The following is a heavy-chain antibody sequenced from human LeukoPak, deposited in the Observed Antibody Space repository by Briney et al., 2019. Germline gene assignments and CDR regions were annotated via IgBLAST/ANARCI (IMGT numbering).Heavy chain of an antibody. CDR1: GFTFSDYG. V-gene: IGHV3-30*02. J-gene: IGHJ4*02. CDR3: AKDKDSRNWYFDY. D-gene: IGHD6-13*01. Sequence: GGSLRLSCAASGFTFSDYGMHWFRQAPGKGLEGVAFIRYDGSNKYYADSVSGRFTISRDNSKNTLYLQMNSLRGEDTAVYYCAKDKDSRNWYFDYWGQGTLVTVSS. CDR2: IRYDGSNK.